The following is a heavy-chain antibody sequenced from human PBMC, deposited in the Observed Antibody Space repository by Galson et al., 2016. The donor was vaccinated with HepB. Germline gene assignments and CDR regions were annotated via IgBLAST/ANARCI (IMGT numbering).Heavy chain of an antibody. Sequence: LRLSCAASGSTFSRHWMTWVRQGPGKGLEWVANTNEDTRRTFYADSVKGRFTVSRDNAKNSLYLHMYDLRGDDTAVYFCAREGRCTAGRCYTDYWGQGTLVTVSS. D-gene: IGHD2-8*02. J-gene: IGHJ4*02. CDR1: GSTFSRHW. CDR2: TNEDTRRT. V-gene: IGHV3-7*03. CDR3: AREGRCTAGRCYTDY.